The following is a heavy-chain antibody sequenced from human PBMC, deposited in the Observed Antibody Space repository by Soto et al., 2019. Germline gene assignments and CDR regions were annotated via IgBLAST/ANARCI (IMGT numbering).Heavy chain of an antibody. Sequence: EVQLVESGGGLVKPGGSLRLSCAASGFTFSSYSMNWVRQAPGKGLEWVSSITSSSNYIFYADAVKGRFAISRDNAKNSLYLQMNSLRAEDTAVYYCAREGHPPGDYDGHWGQGTLVTVSS. CDR2: ITSSSNYI. CDR3: AREGHPPGDYDGH. V-gene: IGHV3-21*01. J-gene: IGHJ4*02. CDR1: GFTFSSYS. D-gene: IGHD4-17*01.